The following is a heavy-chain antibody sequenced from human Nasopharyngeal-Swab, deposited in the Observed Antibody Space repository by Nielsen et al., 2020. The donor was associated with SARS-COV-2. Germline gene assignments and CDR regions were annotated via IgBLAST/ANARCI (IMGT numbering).Heavy chain of an antibody. J-gene: IGHJ3*02. V-gene: IGHV3-21*01. CDR3: ARDQVPDAFDI. CDR1: GFTFSSYS. CDR2: ISSSSSYI. Sequence: GESLKISCAASGFTFSSYSMNWVRQAPGKGLEWVSSISSSSSYIYYADSVKGRFTISRDNAKNSLYLQMNSLRAEDTAVYYCARDQVPDAFDIWGQGTMVTVSS.